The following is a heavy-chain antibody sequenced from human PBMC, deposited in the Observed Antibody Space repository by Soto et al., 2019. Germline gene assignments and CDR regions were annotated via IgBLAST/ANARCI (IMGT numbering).Heavy chain of an antibody. D-gene: IGHD1-1*01. V-gene: IGHV5-10-1*01. CDR2: IDPSDSYT. CDR1: GYSFTSYW. CDR3: ARRGTPFPYYYYYYGMDV. J-gene: IGHJ6*02. Sequence: GESLKISCKGSGYSFTSYWISWVRQMPGKGLEWMGRIDPSDSYTSYGPSFQGHVTISADKSISTAYLQWSSLKASDTAMYYCARRGTPFPYYYYYYGMDVWGQGTTVTVSS.